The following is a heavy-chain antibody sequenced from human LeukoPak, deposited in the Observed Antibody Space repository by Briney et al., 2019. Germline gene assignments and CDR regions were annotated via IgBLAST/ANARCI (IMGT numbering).Heavy chain of an antibody. CDR3: ARDGGRDGYADYFDY. CDR2: ISAYNGNT. J-gene: IGHJ4*02. V-gene: IGHV1-18*01. D-gene: IGHD5-24*01. Sequence: ASVKVSCKASGYTFTSYAMNWVRQAPGQGLEWMGWISAYNGNTNYAQKLQGRVTMTTDTSTSTAYMELRSLRSDDTAVYYCARDGGRDGYADYFDYWGQGTLVTVSS. CDR1: GYTFTSYA.